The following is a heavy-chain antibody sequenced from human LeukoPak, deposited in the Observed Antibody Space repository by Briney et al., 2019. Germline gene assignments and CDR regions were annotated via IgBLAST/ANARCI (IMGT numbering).Heavy chain of an antibody. J-gene: IGHJ1*01. CDR2: ISSSSSYI. V-gene: IGHV3-21*01. CDR1: GFTFSSYS. Sequence: GGSLRLSCAASGFTFSSYSMNWVRQAPGKGLEWVSSISSSSSYIYYADSVKGRFTISRDNAKNSLYQQMNSLRAEDTAVYYCARDVSVKGPPFQHWGQGTLVTVSS. CDR3: ARDVSVKGPPFQH. D-gene: IGHD3-10*01.